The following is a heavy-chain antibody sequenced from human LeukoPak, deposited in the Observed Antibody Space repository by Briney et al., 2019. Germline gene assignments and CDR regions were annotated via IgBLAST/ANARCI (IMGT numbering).Heavy chain of an antibody. V-gene: IGHV4-59*08. J-gene: IGHJ5*02. CDR3: ARQRSDILTGYPPNWFDP. D-gene: IGHD3-9*01. Sequence: PSETLSLTCTVSGGSLSSYYWSWIRQPPGKGLEWIGYIYYSGSTNYNPSLKSRVTISVDTSKNQFSLKLSSVTAADTAVYYCARQRSDILTGYPPNWFDPWGQGTLVTVSS. CDR1: GGSLSSYY. CDR2: IYYSGST.